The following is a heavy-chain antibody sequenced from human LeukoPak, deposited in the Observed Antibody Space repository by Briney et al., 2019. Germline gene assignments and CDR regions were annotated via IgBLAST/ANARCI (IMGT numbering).Heavy chain of an antibody. Sequence: GGSLRLSCAASGFTFSDYYMSWIRQAPGKGLEWVSYISSSSSYTNYADSVKGRFTISRDNAKNSLYLQMNSLRAEDTAVYYCARDTYDFWSGYFFDYWGQGTLVTVSS. CDR2: ISSSSSYT. CDR1: GFTFSDYY. D-gene: IGHD3-3*01. J-gene: IGHJ4*02. CDR3: ARDTYDFWSGYFFDY. V-gene: IGHV3-11*06.